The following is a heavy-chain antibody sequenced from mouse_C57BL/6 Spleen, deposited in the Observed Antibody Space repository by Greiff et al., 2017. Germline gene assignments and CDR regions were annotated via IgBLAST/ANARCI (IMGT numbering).Heavy chain of an antibody. CDR2: ISDGGSYT. CDR3: ARDYYGSSYVLQYYFDY. CDR1: GFTFSSYA. D-gene: IGHD1-1*01. V-gene: IGHV5-4*01. J-gene: IGHJ2*01. Sequence: EVKLMESGGGLVKPGGSLKLSCAASGFTFSSYAMSWVRQTPEKRLEWVATISDGGSYTYYPDNVKGRFTISRDNAKNNLYLQMSHLQSEDTAMYYCARDYYGSSYVLQYYFDYWGQGTTLTVSS.